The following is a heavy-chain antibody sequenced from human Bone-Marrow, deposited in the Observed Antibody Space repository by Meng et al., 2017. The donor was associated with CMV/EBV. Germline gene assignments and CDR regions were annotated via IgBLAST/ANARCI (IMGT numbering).Heavy chain of an antibody. CDR1: GYTFTGYY. D-gene: IGHD3-3*01. J-gene: IGHJ4*02. V-gene: IGHV1-2*02. CDR2: INPNSGGT. Sequence: ASVKVSCKASGYTFTGYYMHWVRQAPGQGLEWMGWINPNSGGTNYAQKFQGRVTITADKSTSTAYMELSSLRSEDTAVYYCARHRATIFEYYFDYWGQGTLVTVSS. CDR3: ARHRATIFEYYFDY.